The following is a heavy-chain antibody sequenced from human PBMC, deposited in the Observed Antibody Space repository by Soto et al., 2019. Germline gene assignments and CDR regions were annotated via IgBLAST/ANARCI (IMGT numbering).Heavy chain of an antibody. CDR3: AREYVVVTDYYYSGMDL. CDR1: GYTFTSYG. J-gene: IGHJ6*02. V-gene: IGHV1-18*01. CDR2: VSAYNGNT. Sequence: AAVKVSCKASGYTFTSYGISGGRQAPGQGVEWMGWVSAYNGNTNYAQKLQGRVTMTTDTSTSTSYMELRSLRSEDTAVYYCAREYVVVTDYYYSGMDLWGPGTTVPVS. D-gene: IGHD2-2*01.